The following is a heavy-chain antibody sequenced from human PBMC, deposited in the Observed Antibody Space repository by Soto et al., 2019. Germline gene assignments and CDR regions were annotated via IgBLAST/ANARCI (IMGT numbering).Heavy chain of an antibody. V-gene: IGHV1-18*04. CDR2: ISAYKGNT. CDR3: ARDPSGYASVLNFDY. J-gene: IGHJ4*02. D-gene: IGHD5-12*01. Sequence: QVQLVQSGAEVKKPGASVKVSCKASGYTFTSYGISWVRQAPGQGLEWMGWISAYKGNTNYAQKLQGRVTMTTDTSTSTAYMELRSLRSDDPAVYYCARDPSGYASVLNFDYWGQGTLVTVSS. CDR1: GYTFTSYG.